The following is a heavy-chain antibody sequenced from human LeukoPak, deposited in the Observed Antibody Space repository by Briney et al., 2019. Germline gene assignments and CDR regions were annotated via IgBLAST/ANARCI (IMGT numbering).Heavy chain of an antibody. Sequence: GGSLRLSCAASGFTFSSYSMNWVRQAPGKGLEWVSSISSSSSYIYYADSVKGRFTISRDNAKNSLYLQMNSLRAEDTAVYYCAREGGSYYLYYFDYWGQGTLVTVSS. J-gene: IGHJ4*02. CDR1: GFTFSSYS. CDR3: AREGGSYYLYYFDY. V-gene: IGHV3-21*01. D-gene: IGHD1-26*01. CDR2: ISSSSSYI.